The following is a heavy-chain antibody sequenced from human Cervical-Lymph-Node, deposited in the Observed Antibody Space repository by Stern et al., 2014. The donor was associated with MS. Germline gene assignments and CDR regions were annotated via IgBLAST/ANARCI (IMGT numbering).Heavy chain of an antibody. CDR1: GGTFSKFP. D-gene: IGHD6-13*01. CDR2: IFPVCGTP. V-gene: IGHV1-69*01. CDR3: ALSSETSDRWYSLGYDL. Sequence: QVQLAESGAEVTKLGSSVKVSCKASGGTFSKFPSSWVRQAPGQGIEWLGGIFPVCGTPTYAQEFRGRVTITADVSTSTVYMELSSLRSDDTAVYYCALSSETSDRWYSLGYDLWGQGTLVTVSS. J-gene: IGHJ5*02.